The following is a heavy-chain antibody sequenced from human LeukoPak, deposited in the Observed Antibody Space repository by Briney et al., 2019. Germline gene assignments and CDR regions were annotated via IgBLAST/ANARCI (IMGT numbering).Heavy chain of an antibody. CDR2: ISYDGSNK. D-gene: IGHD2-2*01. CDR1: GFTFSSYA. Sequence: GGSLRLSCAASGFTFSSYAMHWVRQAPGKGLEWVAVISYDGSNKYYADSVKGRFTISRDNSKNTLYLQMNSLRAEDTAVYYCARGGPAAARTVDYWGQGTLVTVSS. V-gene: IGHV3-30-3*01. J-gene: IGHJ4*02. CDR3: ARGGPAAARTVDY.